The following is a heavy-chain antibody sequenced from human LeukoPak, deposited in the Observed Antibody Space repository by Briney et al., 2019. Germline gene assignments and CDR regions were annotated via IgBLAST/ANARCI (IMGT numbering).Heavy chain of an antibody. Sequence: GGSLRLSCAASGFTFSSYAMQWVRQAPGKGLEYVSAISSNGGSTYYANSVKGRFTISRDNSKNTLYLQMGSLRAEDMAVYYCARGKGFYDYWGQGTLVTVSS. V-gene: IGHV3-64*01. CDR2: ISSNGGST. CDR1: GFTFSSYA. J-gene: IGHJ4*02. D-gene: IGHD3-3*01. CDR3: ARGKGFYDY.